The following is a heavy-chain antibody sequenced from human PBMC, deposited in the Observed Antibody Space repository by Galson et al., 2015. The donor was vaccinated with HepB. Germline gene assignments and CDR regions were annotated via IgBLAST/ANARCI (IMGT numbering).Heavy chain of an antibody. V-gene: IGHV5-51*03. CDR1: GFRFSSYW. CDR3: ARLISTSGLLYFDS. D-gene: IGHD3-16*01. Sequence: QSGAEVKKPGESLKISCKGSGFRFSSYWIGWVRQVPGKGLEWMGVVYHGNFDPRYSPSFQGQVIMSADKSISTAYLQWSNLKASDTAMYYCARLISTSGLLYFDSWGQGTLVTVSS. CDR2: VYHGNFDP. J-gene: IGHJ4*02.